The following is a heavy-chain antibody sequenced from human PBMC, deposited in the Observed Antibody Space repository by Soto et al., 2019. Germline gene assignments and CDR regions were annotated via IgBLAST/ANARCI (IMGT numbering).Heavy chain of an antibody. CDR3: ARSPLVTDVRYYYYMDV. CDR2: INHSGST. Sequence: SETLSLTCAVYGGSFSGYYWSWIRQPPGKGLEWIGEINHSGSTNYNPFLKSRVTISVDTSKNQFSLKLSSVTAADTAVYYCARSPLVTDVRYYYYMDVWGKGTTVTVSS. D-gene: IGHD2-2*01. V-gene: IGHV4-34*01. CDR1: GGSFSGYY. J-gene: IGHJ6*03.